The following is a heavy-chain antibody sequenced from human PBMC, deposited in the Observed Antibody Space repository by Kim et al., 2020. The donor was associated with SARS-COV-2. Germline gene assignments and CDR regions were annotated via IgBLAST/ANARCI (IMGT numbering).Heavy chain of an antibody. CDR1: GYTFTSYA. Sequence: ASVKVSCKASGYTFTSYAMNWVRQAPGQGLEWMGWINTNTGNPTYAQGFTGRFVFSLDTSVSTAYLQISSLKAEDTAVYYCASPGYSSSWPPFDYLGQGTLVTVSS. CDR3: ASPGYSSSWPPFDY. CDR2: INTNTGNP. J-gene: IGHJ4*02. D-gene: IGHD6-13*01. V-gene: IGHV7-4-1*02.